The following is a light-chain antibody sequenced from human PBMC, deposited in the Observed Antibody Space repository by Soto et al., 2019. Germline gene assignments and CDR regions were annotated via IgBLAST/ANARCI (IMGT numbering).Light chain of an antibody. CDR3: QPYDSSLRAL. CDR2: GNS. V-gene: IGLV1-40*01. CDR1: SSNIGAGYD. J-gene: IGLJ3*02. Sequence: QSVLTQPPSVSGAPGQRVTISCTGSSSNIGAGYDVHWYQQLPGTAPKLLIYGNSNRPSGVPDRFSGSKSGTSASLAITGLQAEDEADYYCQPYDSSLRALFGGGTKLTVL.